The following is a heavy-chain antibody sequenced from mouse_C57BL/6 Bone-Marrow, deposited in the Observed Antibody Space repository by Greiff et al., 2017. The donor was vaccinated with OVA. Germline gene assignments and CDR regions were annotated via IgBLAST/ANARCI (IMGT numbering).Heavy chain of an antibody. CDR1: GYTFTSYW. V-gene: IGHV1-64*01. D-gene: IGHD1-1*01. CDR2: IHPNSGST. CDR3: ARPPYYYGSSGWYFDV. Sequence: QLQQPGAELVKPGASVKLSCKASGYTFTSYWMHWVKQRPGQGLEWIGMIHPNSGSTNYNEKFKSKATLTVDKSSSTAYMQLSSLTSEDSAVYYCARPPYYYGSSGWYFDVWGTGTTVTVSS. J-gene: IGHJ1*03.